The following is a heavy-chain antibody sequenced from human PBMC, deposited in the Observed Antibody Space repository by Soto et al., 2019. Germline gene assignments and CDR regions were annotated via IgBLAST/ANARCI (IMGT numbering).Heavy chain of an antibody. Sequence: SETLSLTCAVSGDTISTGGYSWAWIRQPPGKALEWIGHTYHSGNPYYNPSLKSRVIISVDRSKNQFSLKLSSVTAEDTAVYYCARGSYYDSSGSYWAFDYWGQGTLVTVS. CDR3: ARGSYYDSSGSYWAFDY. CDR2: TYHSGNP. J-gene: IGHJ4*02. CDR1: GDTISTGGYS. V-gene: IGHV4-30-2*01. D-gene: IGHD3-22*01.